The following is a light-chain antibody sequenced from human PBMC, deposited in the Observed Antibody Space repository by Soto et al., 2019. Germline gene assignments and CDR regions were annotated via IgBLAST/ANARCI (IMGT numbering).Light chain of an antibody. CDR3: NSYTSTITYV. CDR1: RSYVGGYDS. CDR2: DVS. J-gene: IGLJ1*01. V-gene: IGLV2-14*01. Sequence: QSSLTRPASLSGSPGQSITISCTGTRSYVGGYDSVSWYQQLPGKAPKLLIYDVSNRPSGVSSRFSGSKSDNTASLTISGLKAEDEADYYCNSYTSTITYVFGTGTKVTVL.